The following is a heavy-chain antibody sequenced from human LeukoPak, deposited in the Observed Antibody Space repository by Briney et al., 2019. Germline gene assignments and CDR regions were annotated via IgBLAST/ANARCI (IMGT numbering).Heavy chain of an antibody. CDR3: ARAVGSGSFQTYYYYMDV. J-gene: IGHJ6*03. V-gene: IGHV4-61*02. CDR1: GGSISSDNYY. Sequence: SETLSLTCTVSGGSISSDNYYWSWIRQPAGTGLEWIGRIYTSGSTNYNPSLKSRVTMSVDTSKNQFSLKLSSVTAADTAVYYCARAVGSGSFQTYYYYMDVWGKGTTVTISS. CDR2: IYTSGST. D-gene: IGHD3-10*01.